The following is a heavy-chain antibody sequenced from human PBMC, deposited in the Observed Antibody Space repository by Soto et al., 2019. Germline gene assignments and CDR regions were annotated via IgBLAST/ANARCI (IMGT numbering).Heavy chain of an antibody. V-gene: IGHV3-74*01. CDR3: ARGTRFSSIGTGAH. Sequence: PGGSLRLSCAVSGFTFSAYWMHWVRQVPGKGLTWVSRISDDGPTATYADSVKCRFVISRDNAKNSLYLEMNTLRADDSGLYYCARGTRFSSIGTGAHWGRGTLVTVSS. D-gene: IGHD6-6*01. CDR1: GFTFSAYW. CDR2: ISDDGPTA. J-gene: IGHJ4*02.